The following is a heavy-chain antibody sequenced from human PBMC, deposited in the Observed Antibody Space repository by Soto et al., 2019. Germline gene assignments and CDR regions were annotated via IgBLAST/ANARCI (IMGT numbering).Heavy chain of an antibody. V-gene: IGHV1-2*02. Sequence: GASVKVSCKASGYTFTTYPMHWVRQAPGQGLEWMGWINPKSGATTYEQKFQGRVAMTRDTSDSTVYMELSSLRSDDTAVYYCTRASAGAGGSRDFLPNEFWGQGTLVTVSS. D-gene: IGHD6-19*01. J-gene: IGHJ4*02. CDR2: INPKSGAT. CDR3: TRASAGAGGSRDFLPNEF. CDR1: GYTFTTYP.